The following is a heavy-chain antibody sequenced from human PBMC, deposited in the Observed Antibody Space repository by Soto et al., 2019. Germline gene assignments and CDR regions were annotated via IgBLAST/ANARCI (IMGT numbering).Heavy chain of an antibody. Sequence: QVQLVESGGGVVQPGKSLRLSCAASGFTFSHHGSPWVRQAPGKGREWVAVIWYDGSLKYYGDSVQGRFTVSRDNSKNTVYLQMNSLRAEDSAVYYCARWDLDWWGQGTLVTVSS. V-gene: IGHV3-33*01. D-gene: IGHD2-21*01. CDR3: ARWDLDW. CDR1: GFTFSHHG. J-gene: IGHJ4*02. CDR2: IWYDGSLK.